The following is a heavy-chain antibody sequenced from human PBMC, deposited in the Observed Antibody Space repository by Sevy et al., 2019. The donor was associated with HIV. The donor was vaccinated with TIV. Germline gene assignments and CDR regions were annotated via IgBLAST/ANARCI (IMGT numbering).Heavy chain of an antibody. CDR3: TRSVYGSGTYLNDY. CDR1: GCTFTGYY. Sequence: ASVKVSCKASGCTFTGYYIHWVRQAPGQGLEWMGWINPRSGGTNYGLKFLGRVTMTRDTSISTAYMELNRLRSDDTAVYYCTRSVYGSGTYLNDYWGHGTLVTVSS. CDR2: INPRSGGT. V-gene: IGHV1-2*02. D-gene: IGHD3-10*01. J-gene: IGHJ4*01.